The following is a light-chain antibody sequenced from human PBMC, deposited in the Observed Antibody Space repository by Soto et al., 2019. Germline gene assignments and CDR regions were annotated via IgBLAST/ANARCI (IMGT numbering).Light chain of an antibody. J-gene: IGLJ1*01. CDR3: SSYTTSNTRQIV. Sequence: QSVLTQPASVSGSPGQSITISCPGNSSDVGGYNYVSWYQHHPGKAPKLLIYDVSNRPSVVSNRFSGSKSDNTASLTISGLQPEDEADYYCSSYTTSNTRQIVFGTGTKVTVL. CDR1: SSDVGGYNY. CDR2: DVS. V-gene: IGLV2-14*03.